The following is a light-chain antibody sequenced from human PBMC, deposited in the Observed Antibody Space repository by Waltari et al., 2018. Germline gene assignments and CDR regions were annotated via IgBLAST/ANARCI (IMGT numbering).Light chain of an antibody. J-gene: IGLJ1*01. V-gene: IGLV3-21*02. CDR2: EDS. Sequence: SYVLTQPPSVSVAPGQTARLSCGGNNIESKSVHWYQQKPGQAPVLVVYEDSDRPSGIPGRFSGANSGNTATLTVSRVEAGDEGDYYCQVWDSNSDHLYVFGTGTEVTVL. CDR3: QVWDSNSDHLYV. CDR1: NIESKS.